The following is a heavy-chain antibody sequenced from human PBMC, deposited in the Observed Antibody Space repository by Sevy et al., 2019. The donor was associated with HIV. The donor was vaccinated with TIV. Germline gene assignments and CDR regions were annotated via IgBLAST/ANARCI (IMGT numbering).Heavy chain of an antibody. V-gene: IGHV3-53*01. D-gene: IGHD2-2*01. CDR2: IYSGGST. J-gene: IGHJ6*02. Sequence: GGSLRLSCAASGFTVSSNYMSWVRQAPGKGLERVSVIYSGGSTYYADSVKGRFTISRDNSKNTLYLQMNSLRAEDTAVYYCARDRIVPAAAYPPTTLNYYYYYGMDVWGQGTTVTVSS. CDR3: ARDRIVPAAAYPPTTLNYYYYYGMDV. CDR1: GFTVSSNY.